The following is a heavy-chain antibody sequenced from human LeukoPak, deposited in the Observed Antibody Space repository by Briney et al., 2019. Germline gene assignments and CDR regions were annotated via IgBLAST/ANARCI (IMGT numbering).Heavy chain of an antibody. CDR1: GYSFTNSW. J-gene: IGHJ5*02. Sequence: GESLKISCQGSGYSFTNSWIGWVRQMPGKGLEWMGIVYPGDSDTTYSPSFQGQVTISADKSISTAYLQWSSLKASDTAMYYCARGGIAAVPHSFDPWGQGTLVTVSS. V-gene: IGHV5-51*01. D-gene: IGHD6-13*01. CDR3: ARGGIAAVPHSFDP. CDR2: VYPGDSDT.